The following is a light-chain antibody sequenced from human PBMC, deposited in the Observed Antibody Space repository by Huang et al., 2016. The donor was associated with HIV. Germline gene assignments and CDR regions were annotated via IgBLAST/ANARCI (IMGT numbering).Light chain of an antibody. Sequence: EIVMTQSPATLSVSPGERATLSCRASQSVDINLAWYPQKVGQPPRLLVYGASTRATGIPTRFSGRGSGTEFNLTISSLQSEDFAVYYCQQYNPWPPWTFGQGTRVEIK. V-gene: IGKV3-15*01. J-gene: IGKJ1*01. CDR3: QQYNPWPPWT. CDR2: GAS. CDR1: QSVDIN.